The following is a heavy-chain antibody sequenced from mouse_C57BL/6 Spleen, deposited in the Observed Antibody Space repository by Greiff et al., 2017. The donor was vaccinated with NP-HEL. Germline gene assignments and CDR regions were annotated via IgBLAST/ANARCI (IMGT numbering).Heavy chain of an antibody. CDR2: IYPGDGDT. D-gene: IGHD1-1*01. Sequence: QVQLQQSGPELVKPGASVKISCKASGYAFRSSWMNWVKQRPGTGLEWIGRIYPGDGDTNYNGQFKGKATLTADKSSSTAYMQLSSLTSEDSAVYFCARGLITTVYFDYWGQGTTLTVSS. CDR3: ARGLITTVYFDY. CDR1: GYAFRSSW. J-gene: IGHJ2*01. V-gene: IGHV1-82*01.